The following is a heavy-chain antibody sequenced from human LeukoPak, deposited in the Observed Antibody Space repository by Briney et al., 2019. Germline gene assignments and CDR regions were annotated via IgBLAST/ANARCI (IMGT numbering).Heavy chain of an antibody. CDR2: IYYSGST. J-gene: IGHJ4*02. D-gene: IGHD5-18*01. Sequence: SETLSLTCTVSGGSISSYYWSWIRQPPGKGLEWIGHIYYSGSTNYNPSLKSRVTISVDTSKNQFSLKLSSVTAADTAVYYCARDSDTAMVNFDYWGQGTLVTVSS. CDR1: GGSISSYY. V-gene: IGHV4-59*12. CDR3: ARDSDTAMVNFDY.